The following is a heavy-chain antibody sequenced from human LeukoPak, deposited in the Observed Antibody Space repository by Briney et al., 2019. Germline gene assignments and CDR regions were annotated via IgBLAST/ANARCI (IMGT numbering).Heavy chain of an antibody. Sequence: ASVKVSCKASGYTSYAIHWVRQAPGQRLEWMGWINAGNGNTKSSQKFQGRVTITRDTSASTAYMELSSLRSEDTAVYYCARLDSGSYGLDYWGQGTLVTVSS. J-gene: IGHJ4*02. CDR2: INAGNGNT. CDR1: GYTSYA. CDR3: ARLDSGSYGLDY. V-gene: IGHV1-3*01. D-gene: IGHD1-26*01.